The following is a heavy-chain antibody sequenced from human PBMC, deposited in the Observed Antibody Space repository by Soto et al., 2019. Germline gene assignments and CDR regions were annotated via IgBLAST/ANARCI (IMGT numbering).Heavy chain of an antibody. CDR1: GGSFTSNNW. J-gene: IGHJ4*02. D-gene: IGHD1-7*01. CDR3: ASRDPGTSVGY. Sequence: SETLSLTCAVSGGSFTSNNWWTWVRQPPGQGLEWIGEIYRTGSTNYNPSLKSRVTISLDKSENQFSLKVTSLTAADTAVYYCASRDPGTSVGYRGQGTLVTVSS. CDR2: IYRTGST. V-gene: IGHV4-4*02.